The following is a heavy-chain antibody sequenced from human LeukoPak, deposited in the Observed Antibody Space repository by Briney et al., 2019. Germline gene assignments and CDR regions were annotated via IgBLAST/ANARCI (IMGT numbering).Heavy chain of an antibody. CDR3: AREDAQEGTNAFDI. CDR1: GGSISSYY. Sequence: SETLSLTCTVSGGSISSYYWSWIRQPPGKGLEGIGYIYYSGSTNYNPSLKSRVTISVDTSKNQFSLKLTSVTAADTAVYYCAREDAQEGTNAFDIWGQGTMVTVSS. CDR2: IYYSGST. V-gene: IGHV4-59*01. J-gene: IGHJ3*02. D-gene: IGHD2-2*01.